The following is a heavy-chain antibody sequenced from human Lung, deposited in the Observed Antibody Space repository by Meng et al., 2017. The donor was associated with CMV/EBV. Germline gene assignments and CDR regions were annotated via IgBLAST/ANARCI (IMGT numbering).Heavy chain of an antibody. J-gene: IGHJ3*02. D-gene: IGHD2-21*01. CDR3: ATSRFHGDFKDAVNI. CDR2: LSYDGTYK. CDR1: GFTLNSYP. Sequence: GESLKIPCAASGFTLNSYPVHWVRQAPGKGPEWMAGLSYDGTYKYYGDSVKGRITVSRDNSKRSLYLQMNSLRPEDTAVYYCATSRFHGDFKDAVNIWGQGTLVTVSS. V-gene: IGHV3-30-3*01.